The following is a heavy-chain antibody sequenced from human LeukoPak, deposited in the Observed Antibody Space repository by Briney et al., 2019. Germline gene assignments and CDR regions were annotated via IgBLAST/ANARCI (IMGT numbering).Heavy chain of an antibody. Sequence: GGSLRLSCAASGFTFSSYWMSWVRQAPGKGLEWVANIKQDGSEKYYVDSVKGRFTISRDNAKNSLDLQMNSLRAEDTAVYYCARDFSGSGSYLFEYYYYMDVWGKGTTVTVSS. V-gene: IGHV3-7*01. CDR3: ARDFSGSGSYLFEYYYYMDV. J-gene: IGHJ6*03. CDR2: IKQDGSEK. CDR1: GFTFSSYW. D-gene: IGHD3-10*01.